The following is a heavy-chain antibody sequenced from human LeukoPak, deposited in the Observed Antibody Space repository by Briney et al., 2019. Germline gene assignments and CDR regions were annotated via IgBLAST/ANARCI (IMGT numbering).Heavy chain of an antibody. CDR2: IYYSGST. CDR3: ASTIDEYDSGGYDVNWYFYL. CDR1: GGPLSSHY. D-gene: IGHD3-22*01. Sequence: SETLSLPCTVSGGPLSSHYWRWLRQPPAKGLEWVGYIYYSGSTNFYPSLQSRVPISVDTCKHQFSLKLSSVTAADTAVYYCASTIDEYDSGGYDVNWYFYLWGRGTLVTVSS. J-gene: IGHJ2*01. V-gene: IGHV4-59*11.